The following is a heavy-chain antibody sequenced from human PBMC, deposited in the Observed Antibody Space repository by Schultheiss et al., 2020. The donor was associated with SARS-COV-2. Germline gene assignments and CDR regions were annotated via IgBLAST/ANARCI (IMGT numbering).Heavy chain of an antibody. CDR3: AKVLNGDYLYYFDF. Sequence: GGSLRLSCAASGFTFSSYAMSWVRQAPGKGLEWVAVISYDGSNKYYADSVKGRFTISRDNSKNTLYLQMNSLRAEDTAVYYCAKVLNGDYLYYFDFWGQGTLVTVSS. CDR1: GFTFSSYA. J-gene: IGHJ4*02. CDR2: ISYDGSNK. D-gene: IGHD4-17*01. V-gene: IGHV3-30*18.